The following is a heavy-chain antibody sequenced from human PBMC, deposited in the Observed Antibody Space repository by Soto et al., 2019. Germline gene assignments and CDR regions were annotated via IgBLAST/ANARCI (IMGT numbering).Heavy chain of an antibody. D-gene: IGHD4-17*01. CDR3: ARVSSTGSDYIDYNPYWDFDL. CDR1: GGTFSSYA. Sequence: QVQLVQSGAEVKKPGSSVKVSCKASGGTFSSYAISWVRQAPGQGLECMGGITPLFGTANYAQKFQGRVTITADESTSTAYMELSSLRSEDTAVYYCARVSSTGSDYIDYNPYWDFDLWGRGTVVTVSS. CDR2: ITPLFGTA. V-gene: IGHV1-69*01. J-gene: IGHJ2*01.